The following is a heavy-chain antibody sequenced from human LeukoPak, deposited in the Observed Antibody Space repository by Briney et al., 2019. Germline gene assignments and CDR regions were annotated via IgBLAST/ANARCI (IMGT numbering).Heavy chain of an antibody. J-gene: IGHJ4*02. V-gene: IGHV3-23*01. CDR1: GFTFSSYV. CDR3: TKDYCSGGSCYSLGYLYFDY. Sequence: PGGPLRLSCAASGFTFSSYVMGWVRQAPGKGLEWVSAISDSGGSTYYADSVKGRFTISRDNSKNTLYLQMNSLRTGDTAVYYCTKDYCSGGSCYSLGYLYFDYWGQGTLVTVSS. D-gene: IGHD2-15*01. CDR2: ISDSGGST.